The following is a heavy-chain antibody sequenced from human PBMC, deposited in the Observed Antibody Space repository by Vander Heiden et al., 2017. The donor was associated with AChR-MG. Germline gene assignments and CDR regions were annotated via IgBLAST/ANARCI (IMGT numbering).Heavy chain of an antibody. CDR2: IYTSGST. Sequence: QLQLQESAPGLVKPSETLSLTCTVSGGSISSYYWTWIRQPAGKGLEWIGRIYTSGSTNYNPSLKSRVTMSVDTSKNQFSLKLSSVTAADTAVYYCARDGGSYGRYYYYGMDVWGQGTTVTVSS. J-gene: IGHJ6*02. V-gene: IGHV4-4*07. D-gene: IGHD1-26*01. CDR3: ARDGGSYGRYYYYGMDV. CDR1: GGSISSYY.